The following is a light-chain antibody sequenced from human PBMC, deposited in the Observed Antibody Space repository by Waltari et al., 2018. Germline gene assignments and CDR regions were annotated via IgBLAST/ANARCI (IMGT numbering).Light chain of an antibody. V-gene: IGKV1-9*01. Sequence: DIQMTQSPSSLSASVGDRVTITCQASQAISNNLAWYQQKPGKVPTLLIYKASTLQSGVPSRFSGSGSGTDFTLTVSSLQPEDFATYYCQHGYGTPYSFGQGTKVEIK. CDR2: KAS. CDR1: QAISNN. CDR3: QHGYGTPYS. J-gene: IGKJ2*03.